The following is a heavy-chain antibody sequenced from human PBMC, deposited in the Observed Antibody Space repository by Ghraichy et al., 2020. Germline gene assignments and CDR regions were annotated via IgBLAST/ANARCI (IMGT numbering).Heavy chain of an antibody. J-gene: IGHJ4*02. D-gene: IGHD5-18*01. Sequence: SETLSLTCAVYGGSFSGYYWSWIRQPPGKGLEWIGEINHSGSTNYNPSLKSRVTISLDTSKNQFSLKLSSVTAADTAVYYCASGGAYGYPDYWGQGTLVTVSS. CDR2: INHSGST. CDR1: GGSFSGYY. CDR3: ASGGAYGYPDY. V-gene: IGHV4-34*01.